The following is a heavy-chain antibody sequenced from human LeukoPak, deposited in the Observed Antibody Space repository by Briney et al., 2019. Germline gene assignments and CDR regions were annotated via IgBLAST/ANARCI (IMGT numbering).Heavy chain of an antibody. CDR2: INHSGST. J-gene: IGHJ4*02. Sequence: PSETLSPTCAVYGGSFSGYYWSWIRQPPGKGLEWIGEINHSGSTNYNPSLKSRVTISVDTSKNQFSLKLSSVTAADTAVYYCARGGRWYPFDYWGQGTLVTVSS. V-gene: IGHV4-34*01. CDR3: ARGGRWYPFDY. CDR1: GGSFSGYY. D-gene: IGHD4-23*01.